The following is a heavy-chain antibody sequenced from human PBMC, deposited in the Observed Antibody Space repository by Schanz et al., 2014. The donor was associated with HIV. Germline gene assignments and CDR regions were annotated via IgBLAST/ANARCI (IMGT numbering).Heavy chain of an antibody. V-gene: IGHV1-69*01. CDR2: INIMLGKT. Sequence: QVQLVQSGAEVKMPGSSVKVSCKASGGTFSNYAMTWVRQAPGQGLEWMGVINIMLGKTNYAQKFQGRVSMTADQSTSTAYMEVSSLRSDDTALFYCARAPYTSGWYGVDYWGQGTLVTVSP. D-gene: IGHD6-19*01. CDR1: GGTFSNYA. CDR3: ARAPYTSGWYGVDY. J-gene: IGHJ4*02.